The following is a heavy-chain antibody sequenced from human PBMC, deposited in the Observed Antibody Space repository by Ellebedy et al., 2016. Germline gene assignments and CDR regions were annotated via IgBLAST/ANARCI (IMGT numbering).Heavy chain of an antibody. CDR3: AKDHRPMVPYYFDY. CDR2: ISSSSSYI. V-gene: IGHV3-21*01. J-gene: IGHJ4*02. D-gene: IGHD2-8*01. CDR1: GFTFSSYS. Sequence: GGSLRLXCAASGFTFSSYSMNWVRQAPGKGLEWVSSISSSSSYIYYADSVKGRFTISRDNAKNSLYLQMNSLRAEDTAVYYCAKDHRPMVPYYFDYWGQGTLVTVSS.